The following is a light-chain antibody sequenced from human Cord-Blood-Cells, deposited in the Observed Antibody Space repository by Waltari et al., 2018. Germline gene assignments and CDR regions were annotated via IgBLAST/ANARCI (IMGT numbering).Light chain of an antibody. V-gene: IGKV1-17*01. J-gene: IGKJ2*01. Sequence: DMQMTQSPSSLSASVGDRVTITCRASTGIRNDLGWYQQKPGKAAKRLIYAASSVQGGVPSMCSGRGSGTEVTLTISSLQREDFATYYGLQNKSYRYTFGQGTKLELK. CDR2: AAS. CDR3: LQNKSYRYT. CDR1: TGIRND.